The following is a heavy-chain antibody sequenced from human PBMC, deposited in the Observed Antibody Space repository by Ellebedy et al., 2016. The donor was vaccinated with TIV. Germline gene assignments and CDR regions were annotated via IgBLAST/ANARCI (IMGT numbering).Heavy chain of an antibody. CDR2: IYSVGGT. J-gene: IGHJ4*02. D-gene: IGHD3-10*01. Sequence: PGGSLRLSCAASGFTVSSNSMNWVRQAPGKGLEWVPVIYSVGGTSYADSVKGRFTIFRDTSKNTLFLQMNSLRAEDTAVYYCARKHLYGLNWGQGNLVTVSS. CDR3: ARKHLYGLN. V-gene: IGHV3-66*01. CDR1: GFTVSSNS.